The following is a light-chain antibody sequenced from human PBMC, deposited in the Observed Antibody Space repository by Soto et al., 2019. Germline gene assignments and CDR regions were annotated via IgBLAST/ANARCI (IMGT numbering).Light chain of an antibody. CDR3: AAWDDSLNGVV. V-gene: IGLV1-44*01. CDR2: TNN. J-gene: IGLJ2*01. CDR1: SSNSGSNT. Sequence: QSVLTQPPSASGTPGQRVTISCSGSSSNSGSNTVNWYQQRPGTAPKLLICTNNQRPSGVPDRFSGSKSGTSASLAISGLQSEDEADYYCAAWDDSLNGVVFGGGAKLTVL.